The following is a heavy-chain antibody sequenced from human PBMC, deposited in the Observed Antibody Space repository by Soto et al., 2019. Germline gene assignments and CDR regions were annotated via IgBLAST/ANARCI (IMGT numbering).Heavy chain of an antibody. CDR2: ISGSGGST. CDR1: GFTFSSYA. J-gene: IGHJ4*02. V-gene: IGHV3-23*01. Sequence: GGSLRLSCAASGFTFSSYAMSWVRQAPGKGLEWVSAISGSGGSTYYADSVKGRFTISRDNSKNTLYLQMNSLRAEDTAVYYCAKDGPLRYFDWLFLTDYWGQGTLVTVSS. CDR3: AKDGPLRYFDWLFLTDY. D-gene: IGHD3-9*01.